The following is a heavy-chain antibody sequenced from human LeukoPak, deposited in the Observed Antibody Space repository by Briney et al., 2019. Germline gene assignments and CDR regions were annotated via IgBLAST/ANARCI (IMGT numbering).Heavy chain of an antibody. D-gene: IGHD4-17*01. Sequence: GGSVRLSCEASGFIFDDYGMSWVRQAPGKGLEWVSYISNSGSYIYYGDSVQGRFTISRDNAKNSLYLQMNSLGAEDTAVYYCTRNEAGDYSFDCWGQGTLVTVSS. CDR2: ISNSGSYI. J-gene: IGHJ4*02. V-gene: IGHV3-21*01. CDR1: GFIFDDYG. CDR3: TRNEAGDYSFDC.